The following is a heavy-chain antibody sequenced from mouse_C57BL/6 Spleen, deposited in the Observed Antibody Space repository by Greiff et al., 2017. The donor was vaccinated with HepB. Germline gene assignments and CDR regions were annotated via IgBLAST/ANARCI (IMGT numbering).Heavy chain of an antibody. Sequence: VQLQQSGAELVRPGASVKLSCKASGYTFTDYYINWVKQRPGQGLEWIARIYPGSGHTYYNEKFKGKATLTAETSSSTAYMQLSSLTSEDSAVYFCAIAYYSNYVGYAMDYWGQGTSVTVSS. CDR2: IYPGSGHT. J-gene: IGHJ4*01. CDR1: GYTFTDYY. CDR3: AIAYYSNYVGYAMDY. V-gene: IGHV1-76*01. D-gene: IGHD2-5*01.